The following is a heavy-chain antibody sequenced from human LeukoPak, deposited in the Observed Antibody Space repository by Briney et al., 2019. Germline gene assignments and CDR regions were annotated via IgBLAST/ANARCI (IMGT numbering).Heavy chain of an antibody. V-gene: IGHV1-69*13. Sequence: GASVKVSCKASGGTFSSYAISWGRQAPGQGFEWMGGFIPIFGTANYAQNFQGRVMITADESTSTAYMELSSLRSEDTAVYYCARSPPGLIYMDVWGKGPRSPSP. D-gene: IGHD2-8*01. CDR1: GGTFSSYA. CDR2: FIPIFGTA. J-gene: IGHJ6*03. CDR3: ARSPPGLIYMDV.